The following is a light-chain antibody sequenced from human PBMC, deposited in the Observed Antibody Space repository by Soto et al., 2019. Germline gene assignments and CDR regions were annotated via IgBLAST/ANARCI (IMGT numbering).Light chain of an antibody. CDR3: QSYDDSLSVHYV. J-gene: IGLJ1*01. Sequence: QSVLTQSPSVSGAPVQRVTISCTGSSSNIGSTYDVQWYQQLPGTAPKLLIHGNTDRPSGVPDRFSGSKSGTSASLAITGLQADYEADYYCQSYDDSLSVHYVFGTGTKLTVL. CDR2: GNT. CDR1: SSNIGSTYD. V-gene: IGLV1-40*01.